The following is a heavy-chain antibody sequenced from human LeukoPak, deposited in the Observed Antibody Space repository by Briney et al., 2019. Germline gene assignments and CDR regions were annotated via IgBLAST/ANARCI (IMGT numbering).Heavy chain of an antibody. CDR1: GFTFSTNY. J-gene: IGHJ4*02. D-gene: IGHD2-2*01. CDR3: ARSTSYHFDS. CDR2: IYAGGAA. Sequence: GGSLRLSCVASGFTFSTNYLSWVRQAPGKGLEWVSVIYAGGAAYYADYVKGRFAISRDTSNNTLILQMHSLGVDDTAVYYCARSTSYHFDSWGQGTLVTVSS. V-gene: IGHV3-53*01.